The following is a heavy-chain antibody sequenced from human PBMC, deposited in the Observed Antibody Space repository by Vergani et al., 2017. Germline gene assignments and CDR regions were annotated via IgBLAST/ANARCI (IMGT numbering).Heavy chain of an antibody. CDR1: GFSFNSYW. CDR2: IKSDGSIT. CDR3: ARARCIETCYMSNWLDS. V-gene: IGHV3-74*03. J-gene: IGHJ5*01. D-gene: IGHD3-9*01. Sequence: DVHLAESGGGFFQPGGSLRLSCSASGFSFNSYWMHWVRQAPGKGLVWVSRIKSDGSITAYADSVKGRFTISRDNAQNTLYLQMNSLRVEDTGVYYCARARCIETCYMSNWLDSWGQGTLVTVSS.